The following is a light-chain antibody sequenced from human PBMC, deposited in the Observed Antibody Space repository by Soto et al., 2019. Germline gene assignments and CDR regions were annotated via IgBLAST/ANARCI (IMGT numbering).Light chain of an antibody. CDR1: QTVNNNY. Sequence: ELVLTQSPGTLSLSPGERATLSCRASQTVNNNYLAWYQQIPGQAPRLLISGASGRATGTPDRFSGSASGTDFTLTISSLEPEDFAVYYCQQRSNWPSFGPGTKVDNK. V-gene: IGKV3D-20*02. CDR2: GAS. CDR3: QQRSNWPS. J-gene: IGKJ3*01.